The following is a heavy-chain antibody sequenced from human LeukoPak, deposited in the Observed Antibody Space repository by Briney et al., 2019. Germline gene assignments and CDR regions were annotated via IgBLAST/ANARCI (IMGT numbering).Heavy chain of an antibody. Sequence: SETLSLTCTVSGGSISSYYWSWIRQPPGKGLEWSGYIYYSGSTNYNPSLKSRVTLSVDTSKHQFSLKLGSVTAADTAVYYCARGSPYSSSFCFDYWGQGTLVTVSS. CDR2: IYYSGST. CDR1: GGSISSYY. J-gene: IGHJ4*02. CDR3: ARGSPYSSSFCFDY. V-gene: IGHV4-59*01. D-gene: IGHD6-6*01.